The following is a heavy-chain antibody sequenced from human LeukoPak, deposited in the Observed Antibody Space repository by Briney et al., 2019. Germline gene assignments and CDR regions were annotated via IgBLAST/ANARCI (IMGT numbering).Heavy chain of an antibody. V-gene: IGHV3-53*01. CDR1: GFTVNTNY. D-gene: IGHD3-22*01. J-gene: IGHJ3*02. CDR3: ARARGSSGQRAFDI. CDR2: IYSGGTT. Sequence: PGGSLRLSCAASGFTVNTNYMSWVRQAPGKGLEWVSVIYSGGTTYYADSVKGRFTVSRDNSKNTLYPQVNSLRAEDTAVYYCARARGSSGQRAFDIWGQGTTVSVSS.